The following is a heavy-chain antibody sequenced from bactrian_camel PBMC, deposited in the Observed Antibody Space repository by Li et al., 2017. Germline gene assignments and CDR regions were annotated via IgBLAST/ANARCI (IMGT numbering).Heavy chain of an antibody. CDR3: ALRYGDCSWTASVYKH. Sequence: HVQLVESGGGSVQAGGSLRLSCAASGVTGNRYCMHWFRQVPGKEREGVARIEASGSTWHAASVKGRFTISKENAQNTLYLQMNSLKPEDTAMYYCALRYGDCSWTASVYKHWCQGTQVTVS. CDR2: IEASGST. D-gene: IGHD3*01. V-gene: IGHV3S9*01. CDR1: GVTGNRYC. J-gene: IGHJ4*01.